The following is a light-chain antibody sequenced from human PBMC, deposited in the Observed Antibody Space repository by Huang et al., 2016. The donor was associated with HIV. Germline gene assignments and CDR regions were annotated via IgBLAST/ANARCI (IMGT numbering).Light chain of an antibody. J-gene: IGKJ1*01. CDR3: QQYYTSPQT. V-gene: IGKV4-1*01. CDR1: QSVLSSATNKNY. Sequence: DIVMTQSPDSLAVSLGEAATLTCRSSQSVLSSATNKNYLAGFQQKSGQCPKLLIFWASTREAGVPDRFSASGSGTHFTLTINNVKTEDVAIYYCQQYYTSPQTFGPGTRVEI. CDR2: WAS.